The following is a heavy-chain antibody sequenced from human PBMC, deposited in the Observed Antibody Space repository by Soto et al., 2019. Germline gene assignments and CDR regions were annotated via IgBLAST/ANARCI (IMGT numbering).Heavy chain of an antibody. J-gene: IGHJ4*02. D-gene: IGHD3-9*01. Sequence: SETLSLTCTASGGSISSYYWSWIRQPPGKGLEWIGYIYYSGSTNYNPSLKSRVTISVDTSKNQFSLKLSSVTAADTAVYYCASGSQDWLSLFDYWGQGTLVTVSS. CDR2: IYYSGST. CDR1: GGSISSYY. CDR3: ASGSQDWLSLFDY. V-gene: IGHV4-59*01.